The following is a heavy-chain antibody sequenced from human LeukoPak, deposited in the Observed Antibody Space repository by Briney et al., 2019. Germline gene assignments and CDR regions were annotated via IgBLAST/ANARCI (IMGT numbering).Heavy chain of an antibody. Sequence: GESLKISYKGSGYSFTSYWIGWVRQMPGKGLEWMGIIYPGDSDTRYSPSFQGQVTISADKSISTAYLQWSSLKASDTAMYYCARQYYTGRRNHIYFAWWGQGTLVTVSS. CDR2: IYPGDSDT. CDR1: GYSFTSYW. CDR3: ARQYYTGRRNHIYFAW. V-gene: IGHV5-51*01. D-gene: IGHD2-8*02. J-gene: IGHJ4*02.